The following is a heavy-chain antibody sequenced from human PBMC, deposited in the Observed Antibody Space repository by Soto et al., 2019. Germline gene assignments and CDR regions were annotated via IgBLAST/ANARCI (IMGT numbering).Heavy chain of an antibody. CDR3: AREAGTRLYPVGYYYVMDV. CDR1: GGTFSSYT. J-gene: IGHJ6*04. D-gene: IGHD6-19*01. Sequence: QVQLVHSGAEVKKPGSSVKVSCKASGGTFSSYTISWVRQAPGQGLEWMGRINPILGIANYAQKFQGRVTIPADKSTSTVYMALSSLRSEDAAVYYGAREAGTRLYPVGYYYVMDVWGKGPTVTPSS. CDR2: INPILGIA. V-gene: IGHV1-69*04.